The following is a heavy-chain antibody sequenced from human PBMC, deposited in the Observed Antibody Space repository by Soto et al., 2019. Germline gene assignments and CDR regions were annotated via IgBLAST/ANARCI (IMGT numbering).Heavy chain of an antibody. J-gene: IGHJ4*02. CDR1: GYGFTTYG. CDR2: ISAHNGNT. D-gene: IGHD1-1*01. V-gene: IGHV1-18*01. CDR3: ERGRYGDY. Sequence: QVHLVQSGAEVKKPGASVKVSCKGSGYGFTTYGITWVRQAPGQGLEWMAWISAHNGNTNYAQKLQGRVTVTRDTSTSTAYMELRRLRSDDTAVYYCERGRYGDYWGKGALVTVSS.